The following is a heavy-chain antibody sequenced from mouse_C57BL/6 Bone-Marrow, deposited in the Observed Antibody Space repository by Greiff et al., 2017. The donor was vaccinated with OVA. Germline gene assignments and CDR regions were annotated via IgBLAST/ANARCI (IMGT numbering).Heavy chain of an antibody. CDR2: IDPSDSYT. CDR1: GYTFTSYW. J-gene: IGHJ3*01. CDR3: ARLDGYYEAWFAY. D-gene: IGHD2-3*01. V-gene: IGHV1-50*01. Sequence: QVQLQQPGAELVKHGASVKLSCKASGYTFTSYWMQWVKQRPGQGLEWIGEIDPSDSYTNYNQKFKGKATLTVDTSSSPAYMQLSSLTSEDSAVYYCARLDGYYEAWFAYWGQGTLVTVSA.